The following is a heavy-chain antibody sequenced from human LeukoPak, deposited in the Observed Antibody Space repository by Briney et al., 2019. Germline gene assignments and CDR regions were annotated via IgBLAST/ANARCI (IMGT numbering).Heavy chain of an antibody. D-gene: IGHD3-22*01. CDR1: GFTFSSYS. Sequence: GGSLRLSCAASGFTFSSYSMNWVRLAPGKGLEWVSSISSSSSYIYYADSVKGRFTISRDNAKNSLYLQMNSLRAEDTAVYYCARVPQDYCDSSGSSWGQGTLVTVSS. V-gene: IGHV3-21*01. J-gene: IGHJ5*02. CDR2: ISSSSSYI. CDR3: ARVPQDYCDSSGSS.